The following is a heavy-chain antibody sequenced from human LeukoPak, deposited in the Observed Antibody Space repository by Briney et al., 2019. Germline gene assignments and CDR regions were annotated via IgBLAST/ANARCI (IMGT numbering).Heavy chain of an antibody. CDR1: GFTFSSYG. CDR2: IRYDGSNK. CDR3: AKLYDFWSGYHPDYYMDV. J-gene: IGHJ6*03. D-gene: IGHD3-3*01. Sequence: GGSLRLSCAASGFTFSSYGMHWVRQAPGKGLEWVAFIRYDGSNKYYADSVKGRFTISRDNSKNTLYLQMNSLRAEDTAVYYCAKLYDFWSGYHPDYYMDVWGKGTTVTVSS. V-gene: IGHV3-30*02.